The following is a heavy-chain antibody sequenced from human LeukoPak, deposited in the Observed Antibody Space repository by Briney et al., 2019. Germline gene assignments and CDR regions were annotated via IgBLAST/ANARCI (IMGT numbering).Heavy chain of an antibody. D-gene: IGHD6-19*01. V-gene: IGHV4-34*01. CDR2: INHSRST. CDR1: GFSFSTY. Sequence: KTGGSLRLSCAASGFSFSTYWSWIRQPPGKGLEWIGEINHSRSTNYNPSLKSRVTISVDTSKNQFSLKLSSVTAADTAVYYCARETDTEGIAVAISLDYWGQGTLVTVSS. J-gene: IGHJ4*02. CDR3: ARETDTEGIAVAISLDY.